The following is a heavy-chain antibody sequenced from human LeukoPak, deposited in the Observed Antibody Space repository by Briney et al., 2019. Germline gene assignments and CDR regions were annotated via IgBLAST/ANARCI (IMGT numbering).Heavy chain of an antibody. CDR2: ISSSSSYT. CDR1: GFTFSDYY. Sequence: PGGSLRLSCAASGFTFSDYYMSWIRQAPGKGLEWVSYISSSSSYTNYADSVKGRFTISRDSAKNSLYLQMNSLRAEDTAVYCCARDGRLASGDVLRYFDWLGIGDYYYGMDVWGQGTTVTVSS. J-gene: IGHJ6*02. CDR3: ARDGRLASGDVLRYFDWLGIGDYYYGMDV. D-gene: IGHD3-9*01. V-gene: IGHV3-11*06.